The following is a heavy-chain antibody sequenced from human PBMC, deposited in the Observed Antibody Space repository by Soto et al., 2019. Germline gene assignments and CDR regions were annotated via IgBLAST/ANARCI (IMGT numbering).Heavy chain of an antibody. V-gene: IGHV4-30-4*01. CDR3: ARERVPGFNHNTWFDP. D-gene: IGHD3-3*01. CDR2: NYYGGST. Sequence: PSETLGLTCTFYGGSISIDDYYWSWIRQPPGKGLEWIGYNYYGGSTYYNPSLKSPVTISLDTSKNQFSLKMSSVTAADTAVYYCARERVPGFNHNTWFDPWGQGTMVTVSS. J-gene: IGHJ5*02. CDR1: GGSISIDDYY.